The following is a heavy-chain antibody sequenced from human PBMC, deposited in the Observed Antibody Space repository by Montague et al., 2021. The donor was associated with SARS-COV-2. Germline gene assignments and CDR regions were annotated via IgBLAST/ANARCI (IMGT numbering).Heavy chain of an antibody. CDR1: GGSISSFY. V-gene: IGHV4-59*08. CDR2: ISYNKST. J-gene: IGHJ4*02. D-gene: IGHD2-15*01. Sequence: SETLSLTCTVSGGSISSFYWSWFRQPPGKGLEWIGYISYNKSTNYNPSLTSRATMSVDTSKNQFSLKVNSVTAADTAVYYCARHYSATLPADYWGQGTLVTVSS. CDR3: ARHYSATLPADY.